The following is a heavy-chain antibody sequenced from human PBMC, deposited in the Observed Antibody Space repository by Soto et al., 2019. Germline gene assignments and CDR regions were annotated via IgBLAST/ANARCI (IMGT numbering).Heavy chain of an antibody. CDR1: GYTFTNFG. J-gene: IGHJ5*02. CDR2: ISAYNGNT. D-gene: IGHD3-10*01. V-gene: IGHV1-18*01. Sequence: GASVKVSCKTSGYTFTNFGLSWVRQAPGQGLEWMGWISAYNGNTNYAQNFQGRVTMTTDTSTSTAYMELRSLRSDDTAVYYCARAGTYYYGSTAYGDWFDPWGQGTLVTVSS. CDR3: ARAGTYYYGSTAYGDWFDP.